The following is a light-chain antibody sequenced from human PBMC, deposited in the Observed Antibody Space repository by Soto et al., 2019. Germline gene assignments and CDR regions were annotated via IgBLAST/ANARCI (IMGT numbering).Light chain of an antibody. CDR2: AAS. Sequence: EIVMSQSPATLSVSPGDRATLSCRASESVTSSLAWYQQKPGQPPRLLIYAASTRATDVPARFSGGGSETEFTLTISSLQSEDFAVYYCQQRSNWPSITFGQGTRLENK. J-gene: IGKJ5*01. CDR1: ESVTSS. V-gene: IGKV3-15*01. CDR3: QQRSNWPSIT.